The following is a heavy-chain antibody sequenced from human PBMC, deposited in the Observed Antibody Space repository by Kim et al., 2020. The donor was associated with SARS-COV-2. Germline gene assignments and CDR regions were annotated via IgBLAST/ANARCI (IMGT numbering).Heavy chain of an antibody. Sequence: SETLSLTCTVSGGSISSSSYYWGWIRQPPGKGLEWIGSIYYSGSTYYNPSLKSRVTISVDTSKNQFSLKLSSVTAADTAVYYCARRGIIAARPPGYYYYYGMDVWGQGTTVTVSS. D-gene: IGHD6-6*01. CDR2: IYYSGST. J-gene: IGHJ6*02. CDR1: GGSISSSSYY. CDR3: ARRGIIAARPPGYYYYYGMDV. V-gene: IGHV4-39*01.